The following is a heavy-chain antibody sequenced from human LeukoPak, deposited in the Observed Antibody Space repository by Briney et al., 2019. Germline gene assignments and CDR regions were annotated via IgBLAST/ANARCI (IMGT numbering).Heavy chain of an antibody. D-gene: IGHD3-10*01. CDR3: AKPMVRGVIRGELDC. V-gene: IGHV3-43D*03. J-gene: IGHJ4*02. CDR2: ISWDGGST. CDR1: GFTFDDYA. Sequence: GGSLRLSCAASGFTFDDYAMHWVRQAPGKGLEWVSLISWDGGSTYYADSGKGRFTISRENSKNPLYLQMNSLRAEDTALYYCAKPMVRGVIRGELDCWGQGTLVTVSS.